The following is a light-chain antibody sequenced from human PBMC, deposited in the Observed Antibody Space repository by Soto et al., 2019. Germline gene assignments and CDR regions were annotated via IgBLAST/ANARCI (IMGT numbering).Light chain of an antibody. Sequence: QSVLTQPASVSGSPGQSITISCTGTSSDIGGYNYVSWYQQHPGKAPKLMIYGVTNRPSGVSNRFSGSKSGNTASLTISGLLAEDEADYYCQSYDGSMSGYVFGNGTKVTVL. CDR2: GVT. J-gene: IGLJ1*01. CDR1: SSDIGGYNY. CDR3: QSYDGSMSGYV. V-gene: IGLV2-14*01.